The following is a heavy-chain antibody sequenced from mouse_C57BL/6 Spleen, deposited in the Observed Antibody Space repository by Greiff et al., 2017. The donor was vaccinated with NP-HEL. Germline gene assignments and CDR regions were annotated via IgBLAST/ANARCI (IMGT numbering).Heavy chain of an antibody. V-gene: IGHV1-80*01. CDR2: IYPGDGDT. D-gene: IGHD1-1*01. Sequence: VQLVESGAELVKPGASVKISCKASGYAFSSYWMNWVKQRPGKGLEWIGQIYPGDGDTNYNGKFKGKATLTADKSSSTAYMQLSSLTSEDSAVYFCARGGGLLPYFDYWGQGTTLTVSS. CDR3: ARGGGLLPYFDY. J-gene: IGHJ2*01. CDR1: GYAFSSYW.